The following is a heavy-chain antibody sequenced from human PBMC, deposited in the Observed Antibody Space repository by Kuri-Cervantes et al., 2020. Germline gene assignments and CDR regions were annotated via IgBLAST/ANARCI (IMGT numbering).Heavy chain of an antibody. Sequence: SQTLSLTCAISGDSVSSNSAAWNWIRRSPSRGLEWLGRTYYRSKWYNDYAVSVKSRITINPDTSRNQFSLQLNSVTPEDTAVYYCARVYGSGPLEFDYWGQGTLVTVSS. D-gene: IGHD3-10*01. CDR3: ARVYGSGPLEFDY. CDR2: TYYRSKWYN. V-gene: IGHV6-1*01. CDR1: GDSVSSNSAA. J-gene: IGHJ4*02.